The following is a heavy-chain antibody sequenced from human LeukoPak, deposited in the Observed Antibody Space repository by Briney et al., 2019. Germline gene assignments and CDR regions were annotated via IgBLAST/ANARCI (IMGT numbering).Heavy chain of an antibody. V-gene: IGHV4-59*01. D-gene: IGHD6-19*01. CDR1: GGSISSYY. CDR3: ARDGSVAGTRRFNWFDP. Sequence: SETLSLTCTFSGGSISSYYWSWIRQPPGKGLEWIGYIYYSGSTNYNPSLKSRVTISVDTSKNQFSLKLSSVTAADTAVYYCARDGSVAGTRRFNWFDPWGQGTLVTVSS. CDR2: IYYSGST. J-gene: IGHJ5*02.